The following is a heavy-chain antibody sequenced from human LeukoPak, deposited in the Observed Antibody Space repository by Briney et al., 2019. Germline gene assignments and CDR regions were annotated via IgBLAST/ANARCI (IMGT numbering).Heavy chain of an antibody. J-gene: IGHJ3*02. CDR3: ARDNDSSGYYLSDAFDI. D-gene: IGHD3-22*01. CDR1: GGSISSYY. CDR2: IYTSGST. V-gene: IGHV4-4*08. Sequence: PSETLSLTCTVSGGSISSYYWSWIRQPPGKGLEWIGYIYTSGSTNYNPSLRSRVTMSVDTSKNQFSLKLSSVTAADTAVYYCARDNDSSGYYLSDAFDIWGQGTMVTVSS.